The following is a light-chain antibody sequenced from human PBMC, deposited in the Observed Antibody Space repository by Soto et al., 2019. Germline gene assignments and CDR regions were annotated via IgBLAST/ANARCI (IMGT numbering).Light chain of an antibody. CDR1: SSDVGRYNI. CDR2: EGS. J-gene: IGLJ1*01. CDR3: CSYAGSSTYV. V-gene: IGLV2-23*01. Sequence: QSALTQPASVSGSPGQSITISCTGTSSDVGRYNIVSWYQQHPGKAPKLMIYEGSKRPSGVSNRFSGSKTGNTDSLTISGLQAEDEADYYCCSYAGSSTYVFGTGTKVTVL.